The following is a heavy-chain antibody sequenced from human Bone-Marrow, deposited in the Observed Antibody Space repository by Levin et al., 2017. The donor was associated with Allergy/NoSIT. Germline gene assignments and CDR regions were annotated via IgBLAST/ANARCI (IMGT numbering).Heavy chain of an antibody. CDR2: ISRTSRDI. D-gene: IGHD1-14*01. V-gene: IGHV3-21*01. Sequence: PGGSLRLSCAASGFAFNGFSMNWVRQAPGKGLEWISSISRTSRDIFYADSVKGRFTVSRDNAEKSLYLQMNSLRAEDTAVYYCAKSLAEDKDWFDPWGQGTLVTVSS. CDR3: AKSLAEDKDWFDP. J-gene: IGHJ5*02. CDR1: GFAFNGFS.